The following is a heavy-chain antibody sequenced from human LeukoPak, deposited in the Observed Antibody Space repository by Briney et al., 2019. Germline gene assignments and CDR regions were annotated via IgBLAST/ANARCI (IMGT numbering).Heavy chain of an antibody. Sequence: GGFLRLSCAASGFTFSSYGMHWVRQAPGKGLEWVAVIWYDGSNKYYADSVKGRFTISRDNSKNTLYLQMNSLRAEDTAVYYCARDSSNFDCGGDCSTLNFDYWGQGTLVTVSS. V-gene: IGHV3-33*01. CDR2: IWYDGSNK. J-gene: IGHJ4*02. CDR3: ARDSSNFDCGGDCSTLNFDY. CDR1: GFTFSSYG. D-gene: IGHD2-21*02.